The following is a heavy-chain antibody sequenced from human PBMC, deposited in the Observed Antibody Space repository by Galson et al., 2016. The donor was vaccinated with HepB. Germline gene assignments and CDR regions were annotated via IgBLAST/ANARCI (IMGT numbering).Heavy chain of an antibody. CDR2: IKDDGSEK. CDR1: GFTFSVYW. V-gene: IGHV3-7*01. J-gene: IGHJ4*02. CDR3: ARPGYR. Sequence: SLRLSCAASGFTFSVYWMSWVRQAPGKGLEWVANIKDDGSEKYYVDSVEGRFTISRDNAENSLYLQMNSLRVEDTAVYYCARPGYRWGQGTLVTVSS. D-gene: IGHD2-15*01.